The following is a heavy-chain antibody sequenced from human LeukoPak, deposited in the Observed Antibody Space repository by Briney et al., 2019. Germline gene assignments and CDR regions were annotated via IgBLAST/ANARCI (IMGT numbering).Heavy chain of an antibody. CDR2: ISNDGGGI. CDR3: AKGSTGYFADL. J-gene: IGHJ5*02. CDR1: GFTFNNYG. Sequence: GGSLRLSCAASGFTFNNYGLIWVRQAPGKGLEWVAAISNDGGGIMYAAFVEGRFTISRDNSKNTLFLQMNSLRAEDTALYYCAKGSTGYFADLWGQGTLVTVS. D-gene: IGHD3-22*01. V-gene: IGHV3-23*01.